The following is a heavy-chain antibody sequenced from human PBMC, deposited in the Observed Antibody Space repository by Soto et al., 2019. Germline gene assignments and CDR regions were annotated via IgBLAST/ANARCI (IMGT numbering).Heavy chain of an antibody. J-gene: IGHJ4*01. D-gene: IGHD3-22*01. CDR1: GYTFTRSA. Sequence: ASVKVSCKASGYTFTRSAMHWVSPAPAQRKKWMGWINAGNGNTKYSQKFQGRVTITRDTSASTAYMELSSLRSEDTAVYYCARGSGYYYGDDYWGQ. CDR3: ARGSGYYYGDDY. CDR2: INAGNGNT. V-gene: IGHV1-3*01.